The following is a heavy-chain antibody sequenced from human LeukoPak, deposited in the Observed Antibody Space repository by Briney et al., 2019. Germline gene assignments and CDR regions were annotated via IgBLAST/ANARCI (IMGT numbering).Heavy chain of an antibody. CDR2: ISSSSCYI. CDR3: ARVWGSYRIFDAFDI. Sequence: GGSLRLSCAASGFTFSSYSMNWVRQAPWKGLEWVSSISSSSCYIYYADSVKGRFTISRDNAKNSLYLQMNSLRAEDTAVYYCARVWGSYRIFDAFDIWGQGTMVTVSS. CDR1: GFTFSSYS. V-gene: IGHV3-21*01. D-gene: IGHD3-16*02. J-gene: IGHJ3*02.